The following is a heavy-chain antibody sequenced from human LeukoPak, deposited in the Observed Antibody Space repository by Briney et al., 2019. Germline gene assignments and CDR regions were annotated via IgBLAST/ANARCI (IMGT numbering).Heavy chain of an antibody. CDR3: ARDHPGDIVVVPAAMRGYYYYGMDV. CDR1: GGSISSYY. V-gene: IGHV4-4*07. D-gene: IGHD2-2*01. Sequence: SETLSFTCTVSGGSISSYYWSWIRQPGGKGLEWIGRIYTSGSTNYNPSLKSRVTMSVDTSKNQFSLKLSSVTAADTAVYYCARDHPGDIVVVPAAMRGYYYYGMDVWGQGTTVTVSS. CDR2: IYTSGST. J-gene: IGHJ6*02.